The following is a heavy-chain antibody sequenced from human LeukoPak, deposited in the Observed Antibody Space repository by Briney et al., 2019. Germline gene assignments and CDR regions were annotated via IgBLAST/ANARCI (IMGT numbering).Heavy chain of an antibody. CDR2: IYYSGST. D-gene: IGHD5-12*01. V-gene: IGHV4-39*07. Sequence: SETLSLTCTVSDGSIISSSYYWGWIRQPPGKGLEWIGSIYYSGSTSYNPSLKSRVTISLATSKNQFSLKLSSVTAADTAVYYCARVYGSGYDFWGAFDIWGQGTMVTVSS. J-gene: IGHJ3*02. CDR3: ARVYGSGYDFWGAFDI. CDR1: DGSIISSSYY.